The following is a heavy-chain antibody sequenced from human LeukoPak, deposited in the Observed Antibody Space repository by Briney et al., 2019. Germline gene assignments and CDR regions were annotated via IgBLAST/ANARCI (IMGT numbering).Heavy chain of an antibody. CDR1: GFSLSTSGAG. J-gene: IGHJ4*02. CDR2: IYWDDDK. V-gene: IGHV2-5*02. Sequence: SGPTLVKPTQTLTLTCTFSGFSLSTSGAGVGWIRQPPGKALEWLALIYWDDDKRYSPSLKSRLTITKDTSKNQVVLTMTNMDPVDTATYYCARELSSDAFDCWGQGTLVTVSS. CDR3: ARELSSDAFDC. D-gene: IGHD3-16*02.